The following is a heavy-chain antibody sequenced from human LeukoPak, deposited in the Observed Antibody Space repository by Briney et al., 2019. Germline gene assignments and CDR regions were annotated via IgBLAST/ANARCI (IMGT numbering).Heavy chain of an antibody. CDR1: GFTFSSYS. J-gene: IGHJ4*02. D-gene: IGHD6-19*01. CDR2: ISSSSSTI. CDR3: ATEISYSSGWDGDY. Sequence: PGGSLRLSCAASGFTFSSYSMNWVRQAPGKGLEWVSYISSSSSTIYYADSVKGRFTISRDNAKNSLYLQMNSLRAEDTAVYYCATEISYSSGWDGDYWGQGTLVTVSS. V-gene: IGHV3-48*01.